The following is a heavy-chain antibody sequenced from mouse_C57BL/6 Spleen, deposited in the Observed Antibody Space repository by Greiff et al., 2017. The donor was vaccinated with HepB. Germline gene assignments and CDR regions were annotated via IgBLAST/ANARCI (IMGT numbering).Heavy chain of an antibody. CDR2: IDPSDSYT. V-gene: IGHV1-69*01. CDR3: ARTSSYLAGFAY. Sequence: QVQLQQPGAELVMPGASVKLSCKASGYTFTSYWMHWVKQMPGQGLEWIGEIDPSDSYTNYNQKFKGKSTLTVDKSSSTAYMQRSSLTSEDSAVYYCARTSSYLAGFAYWGEGTLVTVSA. D-gene: IGHD1-1*01. CDR1: GYTFTSYW. J-gene: IGHJ3*01.